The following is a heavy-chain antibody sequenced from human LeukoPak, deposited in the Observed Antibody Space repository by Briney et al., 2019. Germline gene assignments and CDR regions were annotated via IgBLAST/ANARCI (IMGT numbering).Heavy chain of an antibody. Sequence: LETLSLTCAVSGASFTAHHWAWIRQPAGKGLEWVGRAHFSGSTNYNSSLRSRVAISLDKSKNELSLTLKSVSAADTAVYFCTRDESSRDDSGGYHYWGRGVLVTVSS. V-gene: IGHV4-4*07. D-gene: IGHD3-22*01. CDR1: GASFTAHH. J-gene: IGHJ4*02. CDR3: TRDESSRDDSGGYHY. CDR2: AHFSGST.